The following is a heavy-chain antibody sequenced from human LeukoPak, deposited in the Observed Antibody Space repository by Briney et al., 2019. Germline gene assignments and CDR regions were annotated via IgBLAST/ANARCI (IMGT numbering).Heavy chain of an antibody. J-gene: IGHJ4*02. V-gene: IGHV4-31*03. Sequence: SETLSLTCTVSGGSISTGGYYWSWIRQHPGKGLEWIGYIYYSVSTYYNPSLKSRVTISVDTSKIQLSLNLCSVTAAESTVYSCARDSPFYYFDYWGQGTLVTVSS. CDR2: IYYSVST. CDR1: GGSISTGGYY. CDR3: ARDSPFYYFDY.